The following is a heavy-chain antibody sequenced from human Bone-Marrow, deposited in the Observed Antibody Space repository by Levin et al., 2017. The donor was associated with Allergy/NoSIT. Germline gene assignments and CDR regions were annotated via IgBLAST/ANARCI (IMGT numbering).Heavy chain of an antibody. J-gene: IGHJ6*02. V-gene: IGHV3-30*18. CDR2: ISSNGGDE. CDR1: GFTFNYYA. D-gene: IGHD6-13*01. CDR3: AKETTAGNIYFYGMDV. Sequence: GGSLRLSCAASGFTFNYYAMHWVRQAPGKGLEWVAVISSNGGDEFYADSVKGRFTVSRDNSKNTVFLNMNSLRAEDTAVYHCAKETTAGNIYFYGMDVWGLGTTVTVSS.